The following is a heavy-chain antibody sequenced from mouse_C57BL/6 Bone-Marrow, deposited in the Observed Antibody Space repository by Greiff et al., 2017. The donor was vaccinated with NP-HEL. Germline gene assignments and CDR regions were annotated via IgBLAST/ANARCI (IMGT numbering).Heavy chain of an antibody. Sequence: VQLQQSGAELARPGASVKLSCKASGYTFPSYGISWVKQRTGQGLEWVGEIYPRSGNTYYNEKFKGKAPLTAEKSSSTAYMELRGLTSDDSAVYFGARRYQGSDYWGQGTTLTVSS. V-gene: IGHV1-81*01. D-gene: IGHD1-1*01. CDR2: IYPRSGNT. J-gene: IGHJ2*01. CDR1: GYTFPSYG. CDR3: ARRYQGSDY.